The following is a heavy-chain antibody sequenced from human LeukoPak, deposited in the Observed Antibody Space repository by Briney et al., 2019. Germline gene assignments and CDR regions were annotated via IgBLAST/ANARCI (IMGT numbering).Heavy chain of an antibody. CDR1: GGSISSGSYY. D-gene: IGHD3-9*01. J-gene: IGHJ4*02. Sequence: PSETLSLTCTVSGGSISSGSYYWSWIRQHPGKDLEWIGYIHYSGSTYYNPSLKSRVTMSVDMSENQFSLKLSSLTAADTAVYYCARRSYDILTGYYNVDYWGQGTLVTVSS. CDR3: ARRSYDILTGYYNVDY. CDR2: IHYSGST. V-gene: IGHV4-31*03.